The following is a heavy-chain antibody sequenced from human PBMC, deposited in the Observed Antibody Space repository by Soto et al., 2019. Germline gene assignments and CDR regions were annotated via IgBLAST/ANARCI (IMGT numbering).Heavy chain of an antibody. CDR2: IWYDGSNK. Sequence: QVQLVESGGGVVQPGRSLRLSCAASGFTFSSYGMHWVRQAPGKGLEWVAVIWYDGSNKYYADSVKGRFTISRDNSKNTLYLQMNSLRAEDTAVYYCARWGWYCSGGSCYYYYGMDVWGQGTTVTVSS. D-gene: IGHD2-15*01. J-gene: IGHJ6*02. V-gene: IGHV3-33*01. CDR3: ARWGWYCSGGSCYYYYGMDV. CDR1: GFTFSSYG.